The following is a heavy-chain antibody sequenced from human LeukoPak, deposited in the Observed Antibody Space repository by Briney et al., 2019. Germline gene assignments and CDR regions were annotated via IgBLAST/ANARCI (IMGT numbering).Heavy chain of an antibody. CDR2: IISSGSTI. CDR3: ARSEGYCSSASCDAYYYYMDV. Sequence: GGSLRLSCAASGFPFSTHSLNWVRQAPGKGLEWVSSIISSGSTIYYADSVKGRFAISRDNAQNSLYLQMTSLRAEDTAVYYCARSEGYCSSASCDAYYYYMDVWGKGTTVTVSS. J-gene: IGHJ6*03. CDR1: GFPFSTHS. V-gene: IGHV3-48*04. D-gene: IGHD2-2*01.